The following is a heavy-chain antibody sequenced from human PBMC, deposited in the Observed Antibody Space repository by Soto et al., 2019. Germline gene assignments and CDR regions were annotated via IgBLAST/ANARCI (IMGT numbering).Heavy chain of an antibody. CDR3: ARSWYCSSTSCYTGPFSSQYGMDV. V-gene: IGHV5-51*01. Sequence: PGESLKISCNGSGYSFTSYWIGWVRQMPGKGLEWMGIIYPGDSDTRYSPSFQGQVTISADKSISTAYLQWSSLKASDTAMYYCARSWYCSSTSCYTGPFSSQYGMDVWGQGTTVTVSS. CDR2: IYPGDSDT. J-gene: IGHJ6*02. CDR1: GYSFTSYW. D-gene: IGHD2-2*02.